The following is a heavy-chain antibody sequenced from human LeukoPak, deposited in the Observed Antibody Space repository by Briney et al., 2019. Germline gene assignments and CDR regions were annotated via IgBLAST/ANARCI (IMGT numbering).Heavy chain of an antibody. J-gene: IGHJ4*02. CDR1: GFTFSSSW. CDR2: INPDGSTT. V-gene: IGHV3-74*01. Sequence: TGGSLRLSCAASGFTFSSSWMHWVRQAPGKGLVWVSRINPDGSTTSHADSVKGRFTISRDNAENTLYLQMNSLRAEDTAVYYCARSVGGDRDYWGQGTLVTVSS. D-gene: IGHD2-21*02. CDR3: ARSVGGDRDY.